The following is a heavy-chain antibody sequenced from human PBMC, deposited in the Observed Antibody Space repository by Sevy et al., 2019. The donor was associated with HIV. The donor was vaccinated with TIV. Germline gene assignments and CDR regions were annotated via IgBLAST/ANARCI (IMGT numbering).Heavy chain of an antibody. CDR2: ISSSSSYI. CDR3: ARGTVAAAGTPYYYYGMDV. V-gene: IGHV3-21*01. D-gene: IGHD6-13*01. CDR1: GFTFSSYS. J-gene: IGHJ6*02. Sequence: GGSLRLSCAASGFTFSSYSMNWVRQAPGKGLEWVSSISSSSSYIYYADSVKGRFTISRDNAKNSLYLQMNSLRAEGTAVYYCARGTVAAAGTPYYYYGMDVWGQGTTVTVSS.